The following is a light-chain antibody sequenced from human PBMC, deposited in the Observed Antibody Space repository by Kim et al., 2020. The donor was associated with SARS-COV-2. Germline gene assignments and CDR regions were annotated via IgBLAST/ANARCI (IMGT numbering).Light chain of an antibody. CDR1: KWGIKY. V-gene: IGLV3-1*01. J-gene: IGLJ3*02. Sequence: SYELTQPPSVSVSPGQTATITCSGNKWGIKYACWYQQKPGQSPMLVIYQDTNRPSGTPDRFPCSNSRNTATLTISLTQAMVEADYYCQAWDRSTVGFGGG. CDR3: QAWDRSTVG. CDR2: QDT.